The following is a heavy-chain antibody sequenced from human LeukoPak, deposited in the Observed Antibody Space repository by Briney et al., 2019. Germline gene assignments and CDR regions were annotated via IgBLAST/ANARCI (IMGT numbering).Heavy chain of an antibody. CDR3: ARSATGNPLYY. Sequence: SETLSLTCAVSGGSSSSYYWSWIRQPPGKGLEWIAYINYSGNTNYNPSLKSRVTISVDTSKNQFSLKLSSVTAADTAVYYCARSATGNPLYYWGQGTLVTVSS. V-gene: IGHV4-59*01. D-gene: IGHD2-15*01. J-gene: IGHJ4*02. CDR1: GGSSSSYY. CDR2: INYSGNT.